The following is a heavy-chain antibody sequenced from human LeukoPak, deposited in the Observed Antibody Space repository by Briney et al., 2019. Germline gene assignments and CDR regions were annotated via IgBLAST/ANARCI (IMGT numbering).Heavy chain of an antibody. D-gene: IGHD2-15*01. V-gene: IGHV3-7*03. CDR2: IKQDGSER. J-gene: IGHJ1*01. CDR1: GFTFSSYW. CDR3: AKAPPCGGGSCLAQEYFQH. Sequence: GGSLRLSCAASGFTFSSYWMTWVRQAPGKGLEWVANIKQDGSERNYVDSVKGRFTISRDNAKNSLYLQMNTLRDEDTAVYYCAKAPPCGGGSCLAQEYFQHWGQGTLVTVSS.